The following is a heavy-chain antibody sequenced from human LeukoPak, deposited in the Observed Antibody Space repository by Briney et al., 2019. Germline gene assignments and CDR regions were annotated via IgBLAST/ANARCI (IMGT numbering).Heavy chain of an antibody. V-gene: IGHV1-2*02. CDR2: INPNSGGT. CDR1: GYTFTGYY. D-gene: IGHD3-22*01. J-gene: IGHJ3*02. Sequence: GASVKVSCKASGYTFTGYYMHWVRQAPGQGLEWMGWINPNSGGTNYAQKFQGRVTMTRDTSISTAYMELSRLRSDDTAVYYCARDRIGYDSSADIWGQGTMVTVSS. CDR3: ARDRIGYDSSADI.